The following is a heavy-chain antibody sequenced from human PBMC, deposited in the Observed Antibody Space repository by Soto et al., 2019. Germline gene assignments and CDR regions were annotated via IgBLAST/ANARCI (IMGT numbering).Heavy chain of an antibody. V-gene: IGHV3-64D*06. D-gene: IGHD3-9*01. J-gene: IGHJ4*02. CDR3: VKDRKYYDILTGYSYFDY. Sequence: GGSVRLSCSASGFTFSSYAMHWVRQAPGKGLEYVSAISSNGGSTYYADSVKGRFTISRDNSKNTLYLQMSSLRAEDTAVYYCVKDRKYYDILTGYSYFDYWGQGTLVTVYS. CDR1: GFTFSSYA. CDR2: ISSNGGST.